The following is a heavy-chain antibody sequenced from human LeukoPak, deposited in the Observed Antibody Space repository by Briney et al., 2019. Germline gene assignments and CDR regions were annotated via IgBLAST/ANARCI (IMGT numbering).Heavy chain of an antibody. D-gene: IGHD5-18*01. J-gene: IGHJ6*03. V-gene: IGHV3-35*01. CDR2: VSWNGSRT. Sequence: GGSLRLSCAASGFTFSNSDMNWVHQAPGKRLEWVSGVSWNGSRTHYADSVKGRFIISRDNAKNTLYLQMNSLRAEDTAVYYCARRGYSYGLSYYYYYMDVWGKGTTVTVS. CDR1: GFTFSNSD. CDR3: ARRGYSYGLSYYYYYMDV.